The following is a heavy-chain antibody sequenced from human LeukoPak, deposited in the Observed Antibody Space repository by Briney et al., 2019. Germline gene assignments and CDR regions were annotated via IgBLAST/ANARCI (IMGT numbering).Heavy chain of an antibody. J-gene: IGHJ6*02. D-gene: IGHD6-19*01. CDR2: ISDSGGST. CDR3: AKGIAVTGTYYYGLDV. CDR1: GLTFSSYA. Sequence: GGSLRLSCAASGLTFSSYAMSWVRQAPGKGLEWVSSISDSGGSTYYADSLKGRFTISRDSSKNTLYLQVNSLRAEDTAVYYCAKGIAVTGTYYYGLDVWGQGTTVTVSS. V-gene: IGHV3-23*01.